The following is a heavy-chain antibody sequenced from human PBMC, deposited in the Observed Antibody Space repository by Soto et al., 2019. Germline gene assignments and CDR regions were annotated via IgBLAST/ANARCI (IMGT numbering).Heavy chain of an antibody. CDR2: INPSGANT. D-gene: IGHD3-16*02. J-gene: IGHJ5*02. CDR1: GYTFTRYY. CDR3: ARGEEIGADRNWFCT. V-gene: IGHV1-46*01. Sequence: QVQLVQSGAEVKKPGASVKVSCKASGYTFTRYYIQWVRQAPGQGLEWMGVINPSGANTNYAQKFQGRVTMTRDTYTSTVYMELSSLRSEDTAVYYCARGEEIGADRNWFCTWGQGTLVTVSS.